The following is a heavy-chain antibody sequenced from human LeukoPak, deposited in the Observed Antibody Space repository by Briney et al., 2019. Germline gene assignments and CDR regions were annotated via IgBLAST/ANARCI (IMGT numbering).Heavy chain of an antibody. J-gene: IGHJ4*02. V-gene: IGHV3-23*01. CDR3: AKDDYYGSGSYPYYFDY. CDR1: GFTFSSYA. CDR2: ISGSGGST. D-gene: IGHD3-10*01. Sequence: PGGSLRLSCAASGFTFSSYAKSWVRQAPGKGLEWVSAISGSGGSTYYADSVKGRFTISRDNSKNTLYLQMNSLRAEDTAVYYCAKDDYYGSGSYPYYFDYWGQGTLVTVSS.